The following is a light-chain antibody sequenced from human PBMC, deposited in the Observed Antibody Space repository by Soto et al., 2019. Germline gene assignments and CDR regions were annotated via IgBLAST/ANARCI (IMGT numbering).Light chain of an antibody. CDR3: QQGDNFPLT. CDR1: QGISSS. J-gene: IGKJ2*01. Sequence: DIQMTQSPPSVSASVGDNVTVTCRASQGISSSLAWYQQKPGKAPKLLIYGASTVQSGVPSRFRGTGSGTDFTLTITGPQPEDFASYFCQQGDNFPLTFGQGTRVDMK. V-gene: IGKV1-12*01. CDR2: GAS.